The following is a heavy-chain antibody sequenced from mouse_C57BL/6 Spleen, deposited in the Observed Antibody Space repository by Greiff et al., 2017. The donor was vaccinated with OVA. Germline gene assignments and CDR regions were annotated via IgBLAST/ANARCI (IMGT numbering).Heavy chain of an antibody. J-gene: IGHJ4*01. D-gene: IGHD2-4*01. CDR1: GYTFTSYW. V-gene: IGHV1-5*01. Sequence: EVQLQQSGTVLARPGASVKMSCKTSGYTFTSYWMHWVQQRPGQGLEWIGAIYPGNSDTSYNQKFKGKAKLTAVTSASTAYMELSSLTNEDSAVYYGTRYDYDLYYAMDDWGQGTSVTVSS. CDR3: TRYDYDLYYAMDD. CDR2: IYPGNSDT.